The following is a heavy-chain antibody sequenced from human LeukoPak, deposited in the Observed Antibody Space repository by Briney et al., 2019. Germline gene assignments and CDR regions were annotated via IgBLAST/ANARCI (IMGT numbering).Heavy chain of an antibody. CDR2: IIPIFGTA. CDR3: AGAKYYYDSSGYYTGDY. Sequence: ASVKVSCKASGGTFSSYAISWVRQAPGQGLEWMGGIIPIFGTANYAQKFQGRVTITADESTSTAYMELSSLRSEDTAVYYCAGAKYYYDSSGYYTGDYWGQGTLVTVSS. CDR1: GGTFSSYA. D-gene: IGHD3-22*01. J-gene: IGHJ4*02. V-gene: IGHV1-69*01.